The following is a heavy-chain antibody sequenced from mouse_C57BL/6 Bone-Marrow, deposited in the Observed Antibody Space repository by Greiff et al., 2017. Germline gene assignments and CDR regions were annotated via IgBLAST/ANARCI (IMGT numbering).Heavy chain of an antibody. CDR2: INASNGGT. CDR1: GYTFSSYS. D-gene: IGHD2-10*02. Sequence: QVKLLQPGTGLVKPGASVKLSCTASGYTFSSYSMPWVRQTPGKGLEWIGNINASNGGTYYTEKVKSKATMSVDNSTSTAYMQLSSLTSEDSAVYTSARWVWSVYAMDYWGPGTSVTVSS. V-gene: IGHV1-53*01. J-gene: IGHJ4*01. CDR3: ARWVWSVYAMDY.